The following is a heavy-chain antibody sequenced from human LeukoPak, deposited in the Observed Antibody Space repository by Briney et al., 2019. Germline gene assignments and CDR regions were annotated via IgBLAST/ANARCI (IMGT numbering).Heavy chain of an antibody. CDR1: GFTFSSYG. CDR3: AKSAGATTAGRHDY. J-gene: IGHJ4*02. D-gene: IGHD1-26*01. Sequence: GGSLRLSCAASGFTFSSYGMHWVRQAPGKGLEWVAVIWYDGSNKYYADSVKGRFTISRDNSNNTLYLQMNSLRAEDTAVYYCAKSAGATTAGRHDYWGQGTLVTVSS. CDR2: IWYDGSNK. V-gene: IGHV3-33*06.